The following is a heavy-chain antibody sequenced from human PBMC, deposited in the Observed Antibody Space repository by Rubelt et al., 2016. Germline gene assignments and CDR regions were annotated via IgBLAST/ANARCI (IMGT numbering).Heavy chain of an antibody. CDR3: ATRLGSVDQERGLYFDY. D-gene: IGHD3-10*01. J-gene: IGHJ4*02. V-gene: IGHV3-43D*03. Sequence: EVQLLESGGGLVQPGGSLRLSCAASGFTFSSYAMHWVRQAPGKGLEWVSLISWDGGSTYFADSVKGRFTISRDNSKNSLYLQMNSLRAEDTALYYCATRLGSVDQERGLYFDYWGQGTLVTVSS. CDR2: ISWDGGST. CDR1: GFTFSSYA.